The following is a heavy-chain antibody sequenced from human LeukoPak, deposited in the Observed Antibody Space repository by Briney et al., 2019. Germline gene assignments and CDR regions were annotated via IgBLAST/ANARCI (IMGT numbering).Heavy chain of an antibody. CDR1: GGSISSSSYY. V-gene: IGHV4-39*01. CDR2: IYYSGST. D-gene: IGHD5-12*01. CDR3: ARHARRWLPFDY. Sequence: SETPSLTCTVSGGSISSSSYYWGWIRQPPGKGLEWIGGIYYSGSTYYNPSLKSRVTISVDTSKNQFSLKLSSVTAADTAVYYCARHARRWLPFDYWGQGTLVTVSS. J-gene: IGHJ4*02.